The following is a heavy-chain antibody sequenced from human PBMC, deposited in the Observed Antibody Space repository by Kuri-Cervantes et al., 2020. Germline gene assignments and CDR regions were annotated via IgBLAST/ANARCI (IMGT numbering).Heavy chain of an antibody. V-gene: IGHV3-15*01. CDR1: GFTFSNAW. CDR3: ARRAPYDFWSGYGDYYMDV. Sequence: GGSLRLSCAASGFTFSNAWMSWVSQAPGKGLEWVGRIKSKTDGGTTDYAAPVKGRFTISRDDSKNTLYLQMNSLKTEDTAVYYCARRAPYDFWSGYGDYYMDVWGKGTTVTVSS. J-gene: IGHJ6*03. CDR2: IKSKTDGGTT. D-gene: IGHD3-3*01.